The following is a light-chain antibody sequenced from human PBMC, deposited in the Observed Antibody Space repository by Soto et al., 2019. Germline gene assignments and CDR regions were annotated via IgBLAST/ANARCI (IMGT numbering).Light chain of an antibody. CDR3: CSYGGSRAV. CDR2: EVS. CDR1: SSDVGSHNL. J-gene: IGLJ7*01. Sequence: QSALTQPASVSGSPGQSITISCTGTSSDVGSHNLVSWYQQHPGQAPKLMIYEVSKRHLGVPTRFSASKSGNTASLTISGLQAEDEADYYCCSYGGSRAVFGGGTQLTVL. V-gene: IGLV2-23*02.